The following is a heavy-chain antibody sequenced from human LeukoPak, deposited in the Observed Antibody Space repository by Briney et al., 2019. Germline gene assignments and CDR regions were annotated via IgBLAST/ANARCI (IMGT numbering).Heavy chain of an antibody. CDR3: ARESKYDEFDH. D-gene: IGHD1-1*01. CDR2: ISSTGTTI. V-gene: IGHV3-48*03. Sequence: PGGSRRLSCAASGFTFSTYEMNWVRQAPGKGLEWLSYISSTGTTIFYTDSVKGRFTVSRDSGKNSLYLQMNSLRADDTAVYYCARESKYDEFDHWGQGTLVTVSS. CDR1: GFTFSTYE. J-gene: IGHJ4*02.